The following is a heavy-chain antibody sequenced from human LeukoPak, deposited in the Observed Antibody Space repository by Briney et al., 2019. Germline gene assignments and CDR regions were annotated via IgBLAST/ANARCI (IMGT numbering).Heavy chain of an antibody. V-gene: IGHV3-53*01. D-gene: IGHD5-12*01. CDR1: GFTVSSNY. CDR2: IYSGSTI. CDR3: ARPNIVATRGSFGY. J-gene: IGHJ4*02. Sequence: PGGSLRLSCAASGFTVSSNYMSWVRQAPGKGLEWVSVIYSGSTIYYAGSVKGRFTISRGNAKNSLYLQMNSLRAEDTAVYYCARPNIVATRGSFGYWGQGTLVTVSS.